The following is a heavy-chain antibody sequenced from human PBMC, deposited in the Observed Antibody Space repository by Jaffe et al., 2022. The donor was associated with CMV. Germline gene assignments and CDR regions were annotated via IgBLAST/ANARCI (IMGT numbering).Heavy chain of an antibody. V-gene: IGHV4-4*02. Sequence: QVQLQESGPGLVKPSGTLSLTCAVSGGSISSSNWWSWVRQPPGKGLEWIGEIYHSGSTNYNPSLKSRVTISVDKSKNQFSLKLSSVTAADTAVYYCARRVFSIVVVVAATHNWFDPWGQGTLVTVSS. CDR3: ARRVFSIVVVVAATHNWFDP. CDR2: IYHSGST. CDR1: GGSISSSNW. J-gene: IGHJ5*02. D-gene: IGHD2-15*01.